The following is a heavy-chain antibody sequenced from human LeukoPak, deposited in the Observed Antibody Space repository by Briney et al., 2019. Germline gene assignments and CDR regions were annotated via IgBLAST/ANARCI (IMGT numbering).Heavy chain of an antibody. J-gene: IGHJ4*02. Sequence: GGSLRLSCAASGFTFSSYWMSWVRQAPGQGPEWVANIKQDGSEKYYVDSVKGRFTISRDNAKNSLYLQMNSLRAEDTAVYCCAGGLSIVATSLFDYWGQGTLVTVSS. D-gene: IGHD5-12*01. CDR2: IKQDGSEK. V-gene: IGHV3-7*01. CDR3: AGGLSIVATSLFDY. CDR1: GFTFSSYW.